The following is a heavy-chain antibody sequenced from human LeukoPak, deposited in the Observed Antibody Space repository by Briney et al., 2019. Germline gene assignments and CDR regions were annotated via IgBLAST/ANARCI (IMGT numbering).Heavy chain of an antibody. V-gene: IGHV1-2*02. Sequence: ASVKVSCKASGYTFTCYYMHWVRQAPGQGLEWMGWINPNSGGTNYAQKFQGRVTMTRDTSISTAYMELSRLRSDDTAVYYCARANPTQWLVDNFHYWGQGTLVTVSS. CDR1: GYTFTCYY. D-gene: IGHD6-19*01. CDR3: ARANPTQWLVDNFHY. CDR2: INPNSGGT. J-gene: IGHJ4*02.